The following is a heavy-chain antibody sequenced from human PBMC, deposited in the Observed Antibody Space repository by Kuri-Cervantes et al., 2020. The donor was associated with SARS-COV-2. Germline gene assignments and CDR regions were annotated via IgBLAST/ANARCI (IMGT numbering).Heavy chain of an antibody. V-gene: IGHV3-48*02. CDR2: ISSSSSTT. Sequence: GSLRLSCAASGFTFSSYSMNWVRQAPGKGLEWVSYISSSSSTTYYADSVKGRFTNSRDNAKNSLYLQMNSLRDEDTAVYYCARESMVRGVPLDYWGQGTLVTVSS. J-gene: IGHJ4*02. D-gene: IGHD3-10*01. CDR1: GFTFSSYS. CDR3: ARESMVRGVPLDY.